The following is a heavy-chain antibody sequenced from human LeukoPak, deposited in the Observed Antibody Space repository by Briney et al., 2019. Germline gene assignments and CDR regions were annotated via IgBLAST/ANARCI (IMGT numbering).Heavy chain of an antibody. CDR1: GFTFSDEY. J-gene: IGHJ4*02. CDR3: GRCRGAGPGAHFDV. CDR2: ISASGSYT. Sequence: GGSLRLSCAASGFTFSDEYMSWIRQAPEQGQEWISYISASGSYTNYADSVKGRFTIYRDNAKNSLHLQMHSLRAEDTAAYYFGRCRGAGPGAHFDVGGQGILVTVSS. D-gene: IGHD6-19*01. V-gene: IGHV3-11*03.